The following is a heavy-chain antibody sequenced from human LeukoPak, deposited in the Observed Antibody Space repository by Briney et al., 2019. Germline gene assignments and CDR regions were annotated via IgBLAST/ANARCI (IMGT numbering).Heavy chain of an antibody. CDR3: AREVVTWELTRGYFDY. J-gene: IGHJ4*02. V-gene: IGHV3-30*19. CDR2: ISYDGSNK. CDR1: GFIFRSYG. Sequence: PGRSLRLSCAASGFIFRSYGMHWVRQAPGKGLEWVAVISYDGSNKYYADSVKGRFTISRDNSKNTLYLQMNSLRAEDTAVYYCAREVVTWELTRGYFDYWGQGTLVTVSS. D-gene: IGHD1-26*01.